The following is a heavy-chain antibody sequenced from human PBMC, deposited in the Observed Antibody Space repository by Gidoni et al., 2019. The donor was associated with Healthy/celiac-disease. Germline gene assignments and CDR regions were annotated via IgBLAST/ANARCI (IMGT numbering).Heavy chain of an antibody. J-gene: IGHJ3*02. CDR3: ARVLYDSSGYRDAFDI. Sequence: QVQLVQSGAEVKKPGASVKVSCKASGYTFTSYYMHWVRQAPGQGLAWMGIINPSGGSTSYAQKFQGRVTMTRDTSTSTVYMELSSLRSEDTAVYYCARVLYDSSGYRDAFDIWGQGTMVTVSS. CDR1: GYTFTSYY. V-gene: IGHV1-46*01. CDR2: INPSGGST. D-gene: IGHD3-22*01.